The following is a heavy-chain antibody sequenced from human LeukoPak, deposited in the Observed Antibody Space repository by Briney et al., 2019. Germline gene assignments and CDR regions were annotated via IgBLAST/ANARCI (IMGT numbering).Heavy chain of an antibody. Sequence: GGSLTLFCAAPEFNFSYYYKNWIRPAPGKGLEWLSFISGSSSHTNYADSVKRRFTISRDNAKNSLYLQMNSLRAEDSAVYYCARGGGYYFDYWGQGTLVTVSS. D-gene: IGHD6-13*01. V-gene: IGHV3-11*05. CDR3: ARGGGYYFDY. J-gene: IGHJ4*02. CDR1: EFNFSYYY. CDR2: ISGSSSHT.